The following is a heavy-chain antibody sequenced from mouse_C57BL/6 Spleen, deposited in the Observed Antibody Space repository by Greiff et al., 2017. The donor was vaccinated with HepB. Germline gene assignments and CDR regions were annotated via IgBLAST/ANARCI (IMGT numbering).Heavy chain of an antibody. Sequence: DVQLQESGPELVKPGASVKISCKASGYSFTGYFMNWVMQSHGKSLEWIGRINPYNGDTFYNQKFKGKATLTVDKSSSTAHMELRSLTSEDSAVYYCARSDGYDWFAYWGQGTLVTVSA. J-gene: IGHJ3*01. CDR2: INPYNGDT. CDR1: GYSFTGYF. CDR3: ARSDGYDWFAY. V-gene: IGHV1-20*01. D-gene: IGHD2-2*01.